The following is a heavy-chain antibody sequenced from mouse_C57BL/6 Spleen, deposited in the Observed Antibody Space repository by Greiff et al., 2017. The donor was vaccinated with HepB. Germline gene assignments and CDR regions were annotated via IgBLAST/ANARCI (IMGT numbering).Heavy chain of an antibody. V-gene: IGHV1-19*01. D-gene: IGHD1-1*01. J-gene: IGHJ2*01. CDR3: ARLGTTVVRGFDY. Sequence: VQLPQSGPVLVKPGASVKMSCKASGYTFTDYSMNWVKQSHGKSLEWIGVINPYNGGTSYNQKFKGKATLTVDKSSSTAYMELNSLTSEDSAVYYCARLGTTVVRGFDYWGQGTTLTVSS. CDR1: GYTFTDYS. CDR2: INPYNGGT.